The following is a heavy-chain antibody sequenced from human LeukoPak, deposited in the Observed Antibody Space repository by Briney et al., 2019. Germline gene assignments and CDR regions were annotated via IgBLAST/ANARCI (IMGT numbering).Heavy chain of an antibody. V-gene: IGHV4-59*01. CDR3: ARVGNYYDSSGFPDY. CDR1: GGSISSYY. D-gene: IGHD3-22*01. CDR2: IYYSGST. Sequence: PSETLSLTCTVSGGSISSYYWSWIRQPPGKGLEWIGYIYYSGSTNYNPSLKSRVTISVDTSKNQSSLKLSSVTAADTAVYYCARVGNYYDSSGFPDYWGQGTLVTVSS. J-gene: IGHJ4*02.